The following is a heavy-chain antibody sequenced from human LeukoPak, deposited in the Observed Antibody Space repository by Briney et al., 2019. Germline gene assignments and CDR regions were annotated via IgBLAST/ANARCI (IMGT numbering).Heavy chain of an antibody. V-gene: IGHV1-46*01. J-gene: IGHJ4*02. Sequence: ASVKVSCKASGYTFTSYYMHWVRQAPGQGLEWMGIINPNGGSTSYGQRFQGRVTMNRDTSTNIVYMELSSLRSEDTAVYYCARGGYSSSWYYLRDYWGQGTLVTVSS. D-gene: IGHD6-13*01. CDR3: ARGGYSSSWYYLRDY. CDR1: GYTFTSYY. CDR2: INPNGGST.